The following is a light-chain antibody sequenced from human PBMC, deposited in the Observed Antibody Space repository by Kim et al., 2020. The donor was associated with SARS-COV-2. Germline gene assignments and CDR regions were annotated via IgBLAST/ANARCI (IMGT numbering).Light chain of an antibody. CDR3: QQYGSSPLIT. CDR1: QSVSSSY. CDR2: DAS. J-gene: IGKJ5*01. V-gene: IGKV3D-20*01. Sequence: EIVLTQSPATLSLSPGERATLSCGASQSVSSSYLAWYQQKPALAPRLLIYDASSRATGIPDRFSGSGSGTDFTLTISRLEPEDFAVYYCQQYGSSPLITFGQGTRLEIK.